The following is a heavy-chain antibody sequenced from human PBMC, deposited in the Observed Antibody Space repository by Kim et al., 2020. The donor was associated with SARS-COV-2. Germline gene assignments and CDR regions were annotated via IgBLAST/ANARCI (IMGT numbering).Heavy chain of an antibody. J-gene: IGHJ6*02. D-gene: IGHD4-17*01. CDR3: ARDTTVTTSYYYYGMDV. V-gene: IGHV4-31*03. CDR2: IYYSGST. Sequence: SETLSLTCTVSGGSISSGGYYWSWIRQHPGKGLEWIGYIYYSGSTYYNPSLKSRVTISVDTSKNQFSLKLSSVTAADTAVYYCARDTTVTTSYYYYGMDVWGQGTTVTVSS. CDR1: GGSISSGGYY.